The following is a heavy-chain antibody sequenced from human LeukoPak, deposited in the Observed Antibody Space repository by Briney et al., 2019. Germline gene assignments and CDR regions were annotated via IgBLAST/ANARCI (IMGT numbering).Heavy chain of an antibody. D-gene: IGHD2-2*01. CDR3: AKGACGSTSCYVYYYYYMDV. CDR2: INQDGSEK. J-gene: IGHJ6*03. V-gene: IGHV3-7*01. CDR1: GFTFTSYW. Sequence: GGSLRLSCAASGFTFTSYWMSWVRQAPGKGLEWVANINQDGSEKYYVDSVKGRFTISRDNAKNSLYLQMNSLRAEDTAVYYCAKGACGSTSCYVYYYYYMDVWGKGTTVTVSS.